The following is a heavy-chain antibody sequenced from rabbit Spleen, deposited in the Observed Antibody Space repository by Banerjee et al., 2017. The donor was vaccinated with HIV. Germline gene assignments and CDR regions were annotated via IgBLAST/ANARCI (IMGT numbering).Heavy chain of an antibody. CDR1: GFSLSSRYW. D-gene: IGHD6-1*01. CDR2: IYNGDGST. CDR3: ARNNVGAPGYGHAIAL. Sequence: EESGGDLVKPGASLTLTCTASGFSLSSRYWICWVRQAPGKGPEWIACIYNGDGSTYYASWVNGRFTISRSTSLNTVTLQMTSLTAADTATYFCARNNVGAPGYGHAIALWGPGTLVTVS. J-gene: IGHJ4*01. V-gene: IGHV1S47*01.